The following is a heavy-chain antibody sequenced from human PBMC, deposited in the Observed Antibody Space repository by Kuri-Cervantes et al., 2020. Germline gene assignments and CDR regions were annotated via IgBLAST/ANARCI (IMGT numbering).Heavy chain of an antibody. CDR2: MNPNSGNT. D-gene: IGHD3-10*01. V-gene: IGHV1-8*01. CDR1: GYTFTSYD. CDR3: ARGRYYYGSGKKKGYYMDV. J-gene: IGHJ6*03. Sequence: ASVKVSCKASGYTFTSYDINWVRQATGQGLEWMGWMNPNSGNTGYAQKFQGRVTMTRNTSISTAHMELSSLRSEDTAVYYCARGRYYYGSGKKKGYYMDVWGKGTTVTVSS.